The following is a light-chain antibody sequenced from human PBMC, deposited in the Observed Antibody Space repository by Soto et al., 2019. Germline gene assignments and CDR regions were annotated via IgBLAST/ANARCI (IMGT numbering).Light chain of an antibody. CDR3: QQYNSYRWT. V-gene: IGKV1-5*01. CDR1: QSISGW. J-gene: IGKJ1*01. Sequence: DIQVTQSPSTLSASVGDRVTITCRASQSISGWLAWYQQKPGKAPKLLIYDASSLESGVPSRFSGSGSGTEFTLTISSLQPDDFATYYCQQYNSYRWTFGQGTKVDI. CDR2: DAS.